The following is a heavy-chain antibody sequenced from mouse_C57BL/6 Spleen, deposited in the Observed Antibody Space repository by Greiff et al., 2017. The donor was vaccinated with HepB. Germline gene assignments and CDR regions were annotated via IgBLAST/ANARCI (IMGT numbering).Heavy chain of an antibody. Sequence: QVQLQQSGAELVMPGASVKLSCKASGYTFTSYWMHWVKQRPGQGLEWIGEIDPSDSYTNYNQKFKGKSTLTVDKSSSTAYMQLSSLTSEDSAVYYCARWGYSNYSDYWGQGTTLTVSS. J-gene: IGHJ2*01. D-gene: IGHD2-5*01. V-gene: IGHV1-69*01. CDR2: IDPSDSYT. CDR1: GYTFTSYW. CDR3: ARWGYSNYSDY.